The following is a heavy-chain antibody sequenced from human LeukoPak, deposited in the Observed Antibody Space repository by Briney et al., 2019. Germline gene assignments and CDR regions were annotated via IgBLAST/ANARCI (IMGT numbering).Heavy chain of an antibody. CDR3: ARGILGQGYFDL. D-gene: IGHD3/OR15-3a*01. CDR2: IKYSGST. V-gene: IGHV4-34*01. J-gene: IGHJ2*01. CDR1: GGSFRDYY. Sequence: SETLSLTCAVYGGSFRDYYWSWIRQTPGEGLQWIGGIKYSGSTDYNPSLKSRVTMSIDTSKNQFSLTLTSVTAADTAMYYCARGILGQGYFDLWGRDTLVTVSS.